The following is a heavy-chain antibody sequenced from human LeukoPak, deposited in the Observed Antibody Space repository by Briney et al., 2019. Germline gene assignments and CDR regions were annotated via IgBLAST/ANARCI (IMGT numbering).Heavy chain of an antibody. CDR3: ARDPYNWNYGELDY. V-gene: IGHV3-33*01. CDR1: GFTFSSYG. D-gene: IGHD1-7*01. Sequence: GRSLRLSCAASGFTFSSYGMHWVRQAPGKGLEWVAVIWYDGSNKYYADSVKGRLTISRDNSKNTLYLQMNSLRAEDTAVYYCARDPYNWNYGELDYWGQGTLVTVSS. CDR2: IWYDGSNK. J-gene: IGHJ4*02.